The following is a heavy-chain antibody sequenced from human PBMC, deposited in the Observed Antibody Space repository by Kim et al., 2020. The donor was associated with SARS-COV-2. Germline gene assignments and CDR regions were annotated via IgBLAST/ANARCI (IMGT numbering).Heavy chain of an antibody. CDR3: ARGTLQKLIVVVPAAISWFDP. J-gene: IGHJ5*02. D-gene: IGHD2-2*02. V-gene: IGHV1-8*01. CDR2: MNPNSGNT. Sequence: ASVKVSCKASGYTFTSYDINWVRQATGQGLEWMGWMNPNSGNTGYAQKFQGRVTMTRNTSISTAYMELSSLRSEDTAVYYCARGTLQKLIVVVPAAISWFDPWGQGTLVTVSS. CDR1: GYTFTSYD.